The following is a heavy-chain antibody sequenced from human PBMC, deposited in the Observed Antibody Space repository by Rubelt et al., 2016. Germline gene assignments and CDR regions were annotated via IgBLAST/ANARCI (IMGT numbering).Heavy chain of an antibody. Sequence: QLQLQESGPRLVKSSETLSLTCTVSGGSISISSYYWSWIRQPPGKGLEWIGEIYHSGSTNYNPSLKSRVTISVDTSKNQFSLKLSSVTAADTAVYYCARRTHYYGSGSYNHWGQGTLVTVSS. CDR3: ARRTHYYGSGSYNH. V-gene: IGHV4-39*07. CDR1: GGSISISSYY. J-gene: IGHJ5*02. D-gene: IGHD3-10*01. CDR2: IYHSGST.